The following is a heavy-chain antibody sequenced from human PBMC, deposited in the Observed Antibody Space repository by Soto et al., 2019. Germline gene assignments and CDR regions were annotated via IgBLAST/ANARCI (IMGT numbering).Heavy chain of an antibody. CDR3: ARDRAGGSYFRNAFDI. Sequence: GGSLRLSCAASGFTCSSYSMNWVRQAPGKGLEWVSYISSSSSTIYYADSVKGRFTISRDNAKNSLYLQMNSLRDEDTAVYYCARDRAGGSYFRNAFDIWGQGTMVTVSS. J-gene: IGHJ3*02. D-gene: IGHD1-26*01. CDR2: ISSSSSTI. CDR1: GFTCSSYS. V-gene: IGHV3-48*02.